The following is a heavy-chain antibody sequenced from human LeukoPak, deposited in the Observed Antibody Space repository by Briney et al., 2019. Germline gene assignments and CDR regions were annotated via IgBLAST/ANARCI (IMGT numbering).Heavy chain of an antibody. CDR3: ARDRQYSSSWIDY. J-gene: IGHJ4*02. CDR1: GFTFSDYY. D-gene: IGHD6-13*01. CDR2: ISSSGSTI. Sequence: GGSLRLSCAASGFTFSDYYMSWIRQAPGKGLEWVSYISSSGSTIYYADSVKGRFTISRDNAKNSLYLQMNSLRAEDTAVYYCARDRQYSSSWIDYWGQGTLVTVSS. V-gene: IGHV3-11*01.